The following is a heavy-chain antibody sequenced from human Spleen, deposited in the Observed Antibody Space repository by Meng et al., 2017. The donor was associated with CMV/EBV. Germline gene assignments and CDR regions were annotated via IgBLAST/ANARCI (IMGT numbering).Heavy chain of an antibody. Sequence: SETLSLTCTVSGGPISSGDYYWSWIRQPPGKGLEWIGYIYYSGSTYYNPSLKSRVTISVDTSKNQFSLKLSSVTAADTAVYYCAGSYGYCSSTSCSYYYYAMDVWGQGTTVTVSS. CDR3: AGSYGYCSSTSCSYYYYAMDV. CDR2: IYYSGST. J-gene: IGHJ6*02. D-gene: IGHD2-2*01. V-gene: IGHV4-30-4*08. CDR1: GGPISSGDYY.